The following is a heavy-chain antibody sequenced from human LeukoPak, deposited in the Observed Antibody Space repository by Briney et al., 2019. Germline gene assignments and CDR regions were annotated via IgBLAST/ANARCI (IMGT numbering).Heavy chain of an antibody. V-gene: IGHV3-7*01. D-gene: IGHD5/OR15-5a*01. CDR3: ARLLVYTSGGEAFDH. Sequence: RGSLRLSCAVSGFTFCRYWMSWVRQAPGEGLEWVANIKQDGSETNYMDSVKGRFTISRDNAKNTLYLQMNSLRAEDTAVYFCARLLVYTSGGEAFDHCGQGTLVTISS. CDR1: GFTFCRYW. J-gene: IGHJ4*02. CDR2: IKQDGSET.